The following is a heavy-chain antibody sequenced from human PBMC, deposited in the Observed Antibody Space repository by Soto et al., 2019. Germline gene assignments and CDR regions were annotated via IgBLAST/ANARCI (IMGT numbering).Heavy chain of an antibody. V-gene: IGHV4-4*02. J-gene: IGHJ3*02. Sequence: QVQLQESGPGLVKPSGTLSLTCAVSGGSISSSNWWSWVRQPPGKGLEWIGEIYHSGSTNYNPSPXXRVTISVDKSXXQXSXXLSSVTAADTAVYYCARDLGSYYGSGSYYWDAFDIWGQGTMVTVSS. CDR2: IYHSGST. CDR3: ARDLGSYYGSGSYYWDAFDI. CDR1: GGSISSSNW. D-gene: IGHD3-10*01.